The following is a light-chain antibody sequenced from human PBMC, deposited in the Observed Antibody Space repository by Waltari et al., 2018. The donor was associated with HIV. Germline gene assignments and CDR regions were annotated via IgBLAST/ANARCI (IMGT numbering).Light chain of an antibody. Sequence: DIVMTQSPDSLAVSLGERATINCKSSQSVLYSSNNKNCLAWYQQKPGQPPKLLIYWASTRESGVTDRFSGSGSGTDFTLTISSLQAEDVAVYYCQQYYTTPITFGQGTRLEIK. CDR2: WAS. CDR3: QQYYTTPIT. V-gene: IGKV4-1*01. J-gene: IGKJ5*01. CDR1: QSVLYSSNNKNC.